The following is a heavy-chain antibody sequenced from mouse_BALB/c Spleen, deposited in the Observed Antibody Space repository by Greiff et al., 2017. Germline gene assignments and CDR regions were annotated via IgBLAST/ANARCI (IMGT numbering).Heavy chain of an antibody. CDR2: ISYSGST. CDR3: ARDYYGYGGYFDV. J-gene: IGHJ1*01. CDR1: GYSITSDYA. V-gene: IGHV3-2*02. Sequence: EVQLAESGPGLVKPSQSLSLTCSVTGYSITSDYAWNWIRQFPGNKLEWMGYISYSGSTSYNPSLKSRISITRDTSKNQFFLQLNSVTTEDTATYYCARDYYGYGGYFDVWGAGTTVTVSS. D-gene: IGHD1-2*01.